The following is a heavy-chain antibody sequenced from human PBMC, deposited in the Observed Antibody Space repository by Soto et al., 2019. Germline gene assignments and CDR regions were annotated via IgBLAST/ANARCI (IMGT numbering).Heavy chain of an antibody. D-gene: IGHD5-12*01. Sequence: GASVKVSCKASGYTFTSYDINWVRQATGQGLEWMVWMNPNSGNTGYAQKFQGRVTMTRNTSISTAYMELSSLRSEDTAVYYCARGIDSGYHYYYYYGMDVWGQGTTVTVSS. CDR1: GYTFTSYD. V-gene: IGHV1-8*01. CDR2: MNPNSGNT. J-gene: IGHJ6*02. CDR3: ARGIDSGYHYYYYYGMDV.